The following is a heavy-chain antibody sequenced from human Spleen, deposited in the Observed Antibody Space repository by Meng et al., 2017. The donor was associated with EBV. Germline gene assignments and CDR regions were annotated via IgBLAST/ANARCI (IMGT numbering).Heavy chain of an antibody. CDR3: ARSKGALGGFADF. D-gene: IGHD3-16*01. CDR1: GIPAPVGVS. J-gene: IGHJ4*02. V-gene: IGHV4-30-4*01. CDR2: ISYRGPP. Sequence: GPGLANPPRPFPLPGGFLGIPAPVGVSFWGGSLPPPGKGLDWVGYISYRGPPYYNPSSKSRLFVSLDTSKNLFSLNLSPVPAADTAVYYCARSKGALGGFADFWGRGALVTVSS.